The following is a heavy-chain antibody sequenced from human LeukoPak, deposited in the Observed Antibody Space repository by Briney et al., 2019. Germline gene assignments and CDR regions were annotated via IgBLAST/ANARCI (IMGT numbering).Heavy chain of an antibody. Sequence: PGASLRLSCATSGFPFNQHGYHWVRQAPGKGLEWAAVIWVDGTRKYYADSVEGRFTISRDNSKSTLYLQIDSLRPEDTAVYYCVAVLVPAAFWHFDVWGRGTQVTVSS. V-gene: IGHV3-33*01. CDR2: IWVDGTRK. D-gene: IGHD2-2*01. CDR3: VAVLVPAAFWHFDV. J-gene: IGHJ2*01. CDR1: GFPFNQHG.